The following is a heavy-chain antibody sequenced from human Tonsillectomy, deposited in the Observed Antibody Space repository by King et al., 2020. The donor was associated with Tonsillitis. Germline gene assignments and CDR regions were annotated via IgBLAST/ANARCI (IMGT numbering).Heavy chain of an antibody. J-gene: IGHJ5*02. CDR3: ASLGGISRLVLEGSRDWFDP. V-gene: IGHV4-39*01. D-gene: IGHD6-19*01. CDR1: GGSISSSTYY. Sequence: QLQESGPGLVKPSETLSLTCTVSGGSISSSTYYWGWIRQPPGKGLEWIGSIYYSGSTYYNPSLKSRVTISVDTSKNQFSLKLSSVTAADTAVYYCASLGGISRLVLEGSRDWFDPWGQGTLVTVSS. CDR2: IYYSGST.